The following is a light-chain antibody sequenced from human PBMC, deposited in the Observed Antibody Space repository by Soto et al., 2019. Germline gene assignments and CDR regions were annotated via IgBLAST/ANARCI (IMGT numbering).Light chain of an antibody. J-gene: IGKJ2*01. CDR2: LGS. CDR3: MQALQTPYT. CDR1: QSLLHGNGYNY. V-gene: IGKV2-28*01. Sequence: DIVMTQSPLSLPVTSGEPASISCRSSQSLLHGNGYNYLEWYLQKPGQSPQLLIYLGSNRASGVPDRFSGSGSGTDCTLKISRVEAEDVGIYYCMQALQTPYTFGQGTKVEVK.